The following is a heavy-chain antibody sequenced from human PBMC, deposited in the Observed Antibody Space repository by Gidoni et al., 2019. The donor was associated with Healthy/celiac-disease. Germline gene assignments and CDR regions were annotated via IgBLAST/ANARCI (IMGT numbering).Heavy chain of an antibody. V-gene: IGHV3-30-3*01. CDR2: ISYDGSNK. Sequence: QVQLVESGGGVVQPGRSLRLSCAASGFTFSRYAMHWVRQAPGKGLEWVAVISYDGSNKYYADSVKGRFTISRDNSKNTLYLQMNSLRAEDTAVYYCARVPSGAQPYYYYYGMDVWGQGTTVTVSS. CDR1: GFTFSRYA. D-gene: IGHD1-26*01. CDR3: ARVPSGAQPYYYYYGMDV. J-gene: IGHJ6*02.